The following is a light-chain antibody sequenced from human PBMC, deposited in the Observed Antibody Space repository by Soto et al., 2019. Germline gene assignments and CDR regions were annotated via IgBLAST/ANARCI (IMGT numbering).Light chain of an antibody. CDR1: RSDVGAYNY. CDR2: EVT. Sequence: QSALTQPASVSGTPGQSIAISCTGTRSDVGAYNYVSWYQQHPGKAPKLMISEVTNRPSGVSERCSGSKSGNTASLTISGLQAEDEADYYCSSFTSRFTFVFGTGTKVTVL. CDR3: SSFTSRFTFV. J-gene: IGLJ1*01. V-gene: IGLV2-14*01.